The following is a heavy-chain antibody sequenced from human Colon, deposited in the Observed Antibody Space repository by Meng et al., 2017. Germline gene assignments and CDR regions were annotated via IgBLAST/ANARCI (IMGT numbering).Heavy chain of an antibody. CDR3: ARQGELRYCSSTSCYQDWFDP. CDR1: GGSLSSSSYS. J-gene: IGHJ5*02. Sequence: QLQLQESGPGRVKPSETLSLTCTVPGGSLSSSSYSWGRIRQPPGKGLEWIGSIYYSGSTYYNPSLKSRVTISVDTSKNQFSLKLSSVTAADTAVYYCARQGELRYCSSTSCYQDWFDPWGQGTLVTVSS. V-gene: IGHV4-39*01. D-gene: IGHD2-2*01. CDR2: IYYSGST.